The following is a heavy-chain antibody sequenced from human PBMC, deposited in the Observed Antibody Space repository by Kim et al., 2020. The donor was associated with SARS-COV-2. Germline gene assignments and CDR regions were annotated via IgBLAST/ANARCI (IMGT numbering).Heavy chain of an antibody. CDR3: ARGETSGYFYPFDY. CDR2: ISYDGDNK. V-gene: IGHV3-30-3*01. CDR1: EFTFSSYA. D-gene: IGHD3-22*01. Sequence: GGSLRLSCAASEFTFSSYAMHWVRQAPGKGLEWVAVISYDGDNKYYADSVKGRFTISRDNSKNTLYLQMTSLRAEDTAVYYCARGETSGYFYPFDYCCQG. J-gene: IGHJ4*02.